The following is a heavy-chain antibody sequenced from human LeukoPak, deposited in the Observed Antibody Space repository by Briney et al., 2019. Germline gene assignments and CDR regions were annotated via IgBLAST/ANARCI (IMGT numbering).Heavy chain of an antibody. CDR1: GYTLTELS. CDR2: FDPADGER. Sequence: ASVKVSCKVSGYTLTELSMHWVRQAPGKGLEWMGGFDPADGERIYAQKFQGRITMTRDMSTSTDYMELSSLRSEDTAIYYCARDNSVGDNAWWFDPWGQGTLVTVSS. D-gene: IGHD1-26*01. CDR3: ARDNSVGDNAWWFDP. V-gene: IGHV1-24*01. J-gene: IGHJ5*02.